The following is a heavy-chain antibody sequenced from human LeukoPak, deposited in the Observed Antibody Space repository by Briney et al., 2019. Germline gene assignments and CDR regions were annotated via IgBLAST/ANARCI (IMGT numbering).Heavy chain of an antibody. Sequence: SETLSLTCTVSGDSISSSYWSWIRQPPGKRLEWVGYVHYTGKTNYNPSLNNRATITVDMSKNQFSLTLTSVTVADTAMYYCARGYYDRSGSSNPFDSWGQGTLVTVSA. CDR1: GDSISSSY. V-gene: IGHV4-59*01. CDR2: VHYTGKT. J-gene: IGHJ4*02. CDR3: ARGYYDRSGSSNPFDS. D-gene: IGHD3-22*01.